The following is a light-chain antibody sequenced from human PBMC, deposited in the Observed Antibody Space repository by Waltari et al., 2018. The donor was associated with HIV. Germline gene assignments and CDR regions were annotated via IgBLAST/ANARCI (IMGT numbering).Light chain of an antibody. J-gene: IGKJ1*01. V-gene: IGKV2-28*01. Sequence: DIVMTQSPLSLPVTPGEPASISCRSSQSLLHSNGFNYLDWYLQKPGQSTQLLISLASSRASGVPDRFGGSGSGTDFTLKISRVEAEDVEVYYCMQALQTPRTFGQGTKVEIK. CDR3: MQALQTPRT. CDR1: QSLLHSNGFNY. CDR2: LAS.